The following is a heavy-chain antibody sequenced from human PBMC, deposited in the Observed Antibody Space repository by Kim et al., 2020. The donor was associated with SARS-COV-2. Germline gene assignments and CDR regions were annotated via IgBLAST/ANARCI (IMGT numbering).Heavy chain of an antibody. CDR3: ARVHGAYYYGMDV. D-gene: IGHD4-17*01. V-gene: IGHV3-30-3*01. CDR2: ISYDGSNK. J-gene: IGHJ6*02. CDR1: GFTFSSYA. Sequence: GGSLRLSCAASGFTFSSYAMHWVRQAPGKGLEWVAVISYDGSNKYYADSVKGRFTISRDNSKNTVYLQMNSLRAEDTAVYYCARVHGAYYYGMDVWGQGTMVTVSS.